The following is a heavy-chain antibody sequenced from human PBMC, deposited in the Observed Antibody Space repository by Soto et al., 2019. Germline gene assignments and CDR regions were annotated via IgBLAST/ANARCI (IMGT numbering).Heavy chain of an antibody. V-gene: IGHV4-39*01. CDR2: IYYSGIT. CDR3: ARPGSN. J-gene: IGHJ4*02. Sequence: QLQLQESGPGLVNPSETLSLTCTVSGVSISNSSYYWGWIRRPPGKGLEWIGTIYYSGITYYNPSLNSRVTISVDTSKNQFSLTLTSVTAADTAVYYCARPGSNWGQGTLVTVSS. CDR1: GVSISNSSYY.